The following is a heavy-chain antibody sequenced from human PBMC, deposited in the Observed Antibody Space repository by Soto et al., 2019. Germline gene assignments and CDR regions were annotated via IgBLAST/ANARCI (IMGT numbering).Heavy chain of an antibody. V-gene: IGHV3-23*01. CDR2: ISGSGGST. CDR1: GFTFSSYA. CDR3: AKDPGGYCGGDCPFYYYYGMDV. Sequence: GGSLRLSCAASGFTFSSYAMSWVRQAPGKGLEWVSAISGSGGSTYYADSVKGRFTISRDNSKNTLYLQMNSLRAEDTAVYYCAKDPGGYCGGDCPFYYYYGMDVWGQGTTVTVSS. D-gene: IGHD2-21*02. J-gene: IGHJ6*02.